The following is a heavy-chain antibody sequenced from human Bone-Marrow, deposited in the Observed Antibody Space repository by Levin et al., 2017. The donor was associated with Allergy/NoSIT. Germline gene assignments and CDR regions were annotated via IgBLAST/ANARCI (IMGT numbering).Heavy chain of an antibody. V-gene: IGHV3-30*02. Sequence: PGGSLRLSCATSGFIFSTYGMHWVRQAPGKGLEWVAVFRNDGTTQYYADSVKGRFIISRDDSKNTLYLQMNSRRAEDTAVYYGATNGPCSPTDCSNCPHDWGQGARVTVSS. CDR2: FRNDGTTQ. J-gene: IGHJ4*02. D-gene: IGHD2-2*01. CDR3: ATNGPCSPTDCSNCPHD. CDR1: GFIFSTYG.